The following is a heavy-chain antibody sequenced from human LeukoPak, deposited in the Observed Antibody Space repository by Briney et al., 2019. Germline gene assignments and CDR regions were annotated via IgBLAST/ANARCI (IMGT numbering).Heavy chain of an antibody. CDR3: ARPYYGDSPNPEGAFDI. CDR1: GGSISSSSYY. Sequence: PSETLSLTCTVSGGSISSSSYYWGWIRQPPGKGLEWIGSIYYSGSTYYNPSLKSRVTISVDTSKNQFSLKLSSVTAADTAVYYCARPYYGDSPNPEGAFDIWGQGTMVTVSS. CDR2: IYYSGST. V-gene: IGHV4-39*01. J-gene: IGHJ3*02. D-gene: IGHD4-17*01.